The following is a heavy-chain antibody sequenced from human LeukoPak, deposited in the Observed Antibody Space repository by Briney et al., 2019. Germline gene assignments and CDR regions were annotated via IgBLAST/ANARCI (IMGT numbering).Heavy chain of an antibody. CDR1: GYTFTSYG. CDR3: ASVYKNGMDV. Sequence: ASVKVSCKASGYTFTSYGISWVRQAPGQGLEWMGILNPSGGSSSYAQKFQGRATLTRATSTSTVYMELSSLGSEDTAVYYCASVYKNGMDVWGQGTTVIVSS. J-gene: IGHJ6*02. CDR2: LNPSGGSS. V-gene: IGHV1-46*01. D-gene: IGHD5-24*01.